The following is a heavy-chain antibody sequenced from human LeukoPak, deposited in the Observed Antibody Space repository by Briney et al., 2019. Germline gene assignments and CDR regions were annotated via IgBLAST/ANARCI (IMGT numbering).Heavy chain of an antibody. CDR1: GGTFSSYA. D-gene: IGHD6-19*01. Sequence: SVKVPCKASGGTFSSYAISWVRQAPGQGLEWMGRIIPIFGTANYAQKFQGRVTITTDESTSTAYMELSSLRSEDTAVYYCARVRYSSGWYFDYWGQGTLVTVSS. J-gene: IGHJ4*02. CDR2: IIPIFGTA. V-gene: IGHV1-69*05. CDR3: ARVRYSSGWYFDY.